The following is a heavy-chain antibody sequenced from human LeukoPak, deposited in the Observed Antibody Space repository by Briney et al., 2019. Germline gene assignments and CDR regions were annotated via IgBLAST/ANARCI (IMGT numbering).Heavy chain of an antibody. CDR3: ARDGEFGSPGFDY. J-gene: IGHJ4*02. CDR2: INPNSGGT. V-gene: IGHV1-2*02. D-gene: IGHD3-10*01. Sequence: GASVKVSCKASGYTFTTYGINWVRQAPGQGLEWMGWINPNSGGTNYAQKFQGRVTMTRDTSISTAYMELSRLRSDDTAVYYCARDGEFGSPGFDYWGQGTLVTVSS. CDR1: GYTFTTYG.